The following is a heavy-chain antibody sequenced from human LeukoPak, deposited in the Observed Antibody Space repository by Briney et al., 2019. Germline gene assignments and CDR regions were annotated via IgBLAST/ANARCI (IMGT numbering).Heavy chain of an antibody. CDR3: ARDQSRSGSYELTDY. V-gene: IGHV3-23*01. D-gene: IGHD1-26*01. CDR1: GFTFSSYG. J-gene: IGHJ4*02. Sequence: GGTLRLSCAASGFTFSSYGMSWVRQAPGKGLEWVSAISGSGGSTYYADSVKGRFTISRDNSKNTLYLQMNSLRAEDTAVYYCARDQSRSGSYELTDYWGQGTLVTVSP. CDR2: ISGSGGST.